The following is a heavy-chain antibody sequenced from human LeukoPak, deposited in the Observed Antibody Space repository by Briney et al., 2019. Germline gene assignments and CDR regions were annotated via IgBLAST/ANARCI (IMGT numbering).Heavy chain of an antibody. Sequence: PSETLSLTCTVSGGSISSFYWIWIRQPPGKGREGIGYIYYSGSTNYNPSLKSRVTISADTSKNQFSLQLSSVTAADTAVYYCARRIVVVVAARKYYYSDYWGQGTLVTVSS. CDR1: GGSISSFY. V-gene: IGHV4-59*08. D-gene: IGHD2-15*01. CDR2: IYYSGST. J-gene: IGHJ4*02. CDR3: ARRIVVVVAARKYYYSDY.